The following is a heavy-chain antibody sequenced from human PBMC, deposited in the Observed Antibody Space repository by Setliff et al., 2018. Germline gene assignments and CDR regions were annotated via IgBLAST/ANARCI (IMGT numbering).Heavy chain of an antibody. Sequence: SETLSLTCSVSSGSIGSHYWNWMRQPPGKGLEWIGHVFHTGSTKYNPSLRSRVTMSVDTSKNQFSLKLTSVTAADTAIYYCARDTSSDWAAWFDPWSQGILVTVSS. J-gene: IGHJ5*02. V-gene: IGHV4-59*11. D-gene: IGHD3-22*01. CDR3: ARDTSSDWAAWFDP. CDR1: SGSIGSHY. CDR2: VFHTGST.